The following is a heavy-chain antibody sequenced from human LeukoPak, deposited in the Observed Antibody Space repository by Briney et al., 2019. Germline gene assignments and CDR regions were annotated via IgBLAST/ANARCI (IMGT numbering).Heavy chain of an antibody. J-gene: IGHJ3*02. V-gene: IGHV3-53*01. CDR2: SYSDSNT. D-gene: IGHD1-14*01. CDR3: VRKNRDFNAAFDI. CDR1: GFTVSNNY. Sequence: PGGSLRLSCTASGFTVSNNYMSWVRQAPGKGLEWVSISYSDSNTNYVDFVKGRFTISRDTSQNTLSLQMNSLRAEDTAGYYCVRKNRDFNAAFDIWGQGTVVTVSS.